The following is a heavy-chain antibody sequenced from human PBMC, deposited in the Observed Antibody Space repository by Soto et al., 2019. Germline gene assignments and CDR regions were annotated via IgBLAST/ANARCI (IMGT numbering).Heavy chain of an antibody. CDR1: GFTFSSYA. D-gene: IGHD3-3*02. CDR2: ISGSGGST. V-gene: IGHV3-23*01. CDR3: AKAFLEWLFWGY. J-gene: IGHJ4*02. Sequence: EVQPLESGGGLVQPGGSLRLSCAASGFTFSSYAMSWVRQAPGKGLEWVSAISGSGGSTYYADSVKGRFTISRDNSKNTLYLQMNSLRAEYTAVYYCAKAFLEWLFWGYWGQGTLVTVSS.